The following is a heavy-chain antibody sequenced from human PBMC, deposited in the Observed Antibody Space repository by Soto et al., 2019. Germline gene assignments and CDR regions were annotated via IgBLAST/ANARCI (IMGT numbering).Heavy chain of an antibody. CDR1: GYTLTELS. V-gene: IGHV1-24*01. CDR3: ATTNPIYDSSGPNIDY. CDR2: FDPEDGET. J-gene: IGHJ4*02. D-gene: IGHD3-22*01. Sequence: GASVKVSCKVSGYTLTELSMHWVRQAPGKGLEWMGGFDPEDGETIYAQKFQGRVTMTEDTSTDTAYMELSSLRSEDTAVYYRATTNPIYDSSGPNIDYWGQGTLVTVSS.